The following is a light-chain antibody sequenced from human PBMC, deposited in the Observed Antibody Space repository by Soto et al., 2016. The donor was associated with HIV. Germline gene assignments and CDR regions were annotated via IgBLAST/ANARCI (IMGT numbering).Light chain of an antibody. CDR3: QEYNNYRWT. J-gene: IGKJ1*01. Sequence: DIQMTQSPSTLSASVGDRVTITCRASQSISTWLAWYQQKPGKAPKLLIYKASSLESGVPSRSSGSGSGTEFTLTISSLQPDDIATYYCQEYNNYRWTFGQGTKVEIK. V-gene: IGKV1-5*03. CDR2: KAS. CDR1: QSISTW.